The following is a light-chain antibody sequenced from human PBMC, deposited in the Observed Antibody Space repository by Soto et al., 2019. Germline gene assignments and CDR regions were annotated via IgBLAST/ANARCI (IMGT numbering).Light chain of an antibody. J-gene: IGLJ2*01. CDR3: GTWDSSLNVVV. CDR1: YSNIGSNF. Sequence: QSVLTQSSSVSAAAGQKVTISCSGSYSNIGSNFVSWYQNFPGSAPKLVRYDNTQRPSGIPDRFSGSKSGSSATLGITGLKTGDEADYYCGTWDSSLNVVVFGGGTKLTVL. V-gene: IGLV1-51*01. CDR2: DNT.